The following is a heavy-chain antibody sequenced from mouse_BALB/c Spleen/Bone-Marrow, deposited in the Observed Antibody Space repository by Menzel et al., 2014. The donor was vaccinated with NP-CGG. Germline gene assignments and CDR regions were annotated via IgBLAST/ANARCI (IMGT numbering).Heavy chain of an antibody. CDR2: IWTGGGT. J-gene: IGHJ1*01. D-gene: IGHD1-1*01. Sequence: VKVVESGPGLVAPSQSLSITCTVSGFSLTSYDISWIRQPPGKGLEWLGVIWTGGGTNYNSAFMSGLSISKDNSKSQVFLKMNSLQTDDTAIYYCVRDYYGSYFDVWGAGTTVTVSS. V-gene: IGHV2-9-2*01. CDR1: GFSLTSYD. CDR3: VRDYYGSYFDV.